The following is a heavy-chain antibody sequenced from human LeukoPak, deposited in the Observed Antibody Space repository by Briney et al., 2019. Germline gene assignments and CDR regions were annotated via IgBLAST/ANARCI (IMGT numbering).Heavy chain of an antibody. CDR1: GYTFTSYG. V-gene: IGHV1-18*01. Sequence: ASVKVSCKASGYTFTSYGISWVRQAPGQGLEWMGWISAYNGNTNYAQKLQGRVTMTTDTSTSTAYMELRSLRSGVTAVYYCARGTVGMIVVVPEDYWGQGTLVTVSS. CDR2: ISAYNGNT. D-gene: IGHD3-22*01. J-gene: IGHJ4*02. CDR3: ARGTVGMIVVVPEDY.